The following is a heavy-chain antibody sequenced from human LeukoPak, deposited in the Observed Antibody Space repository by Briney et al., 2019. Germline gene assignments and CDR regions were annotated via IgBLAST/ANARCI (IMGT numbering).Heavy chain of an antibody. CDR1: GYTFTSSG. J-gene: IGHJ5*02. CDR2: ISAYNGNT. Sequence: GASVKVSCKASGYTFTSSGISWVRQAPGQGLEWMGWISAYNGNTNYAQKLQGRVTMTTDTSTSTAYMELRSLRSDDTAVYYCARDPRLEQQLVRFWFDPWGQGTLVTVSS. CDR3: ARDPRLEQQLVRFWFDP. D-gene: IGHD6-13*01. V-gene: IGHV1-18*01.